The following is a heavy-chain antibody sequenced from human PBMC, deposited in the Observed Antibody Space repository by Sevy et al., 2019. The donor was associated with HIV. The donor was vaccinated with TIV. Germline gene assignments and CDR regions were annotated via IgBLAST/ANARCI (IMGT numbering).Heavy chain of an antibody. V-gene: IGHV4-59*08. Sequence: SETLSLTCTVSGGSITSLYWNWIRQPPGKGLEWIANIYYNGHINYNPSLTSRVTLSLDTSKNQFSLRLMSVTAADTAMYYCAGENAWGRGYSWGQGTLVTVSS. CDR2: IYYNGHI. J-gene: IGHJ4*02. D-gene: IGHD6-25*01. CDR3: AGENAWGRGYS. CDR1: GGSITSLY.